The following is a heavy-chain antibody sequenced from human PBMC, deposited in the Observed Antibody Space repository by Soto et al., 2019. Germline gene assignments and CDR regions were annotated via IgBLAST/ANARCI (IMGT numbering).Heavy chain of an antibody. J-gene: IGHJ6*02. CDR3: ARKLRIQLWRSYGMDV. D-gene: IGHD5-18*01. CDR2: ISYDGSNK. Sequence: GGSVRLSCAASGFTFSSYAMHWVRQAPGKGLEWVAVISYDGSNKYYADSVKGRFTISRDNSKNTLYLQMNSLRAEDTAVYYCARKLRIQLWRSYGMDVWGQGTTVTVSS. V-gene: IGHV3-30-3*01. CDR1: GFTFSSYA.